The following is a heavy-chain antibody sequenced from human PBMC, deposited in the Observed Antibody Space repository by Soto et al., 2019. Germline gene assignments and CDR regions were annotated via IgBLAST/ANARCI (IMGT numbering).Heavy chain of an antibody. CDR1: GFSFSSYS. CDR3: ATTGTTRSSREFDY. Sequence: EVQLVESGGGLVKPGGSLRLSCAASGFSFSSYSMNWVRQAPGKGLEWVSSISSSSSYIYYADSVKGRFTISRDNAKNSLYLQMNSLRAEDTDVHYCATTGTTRSSREFDYWGQGTLVTVSS. V-gene: IGHV3-21*01. D-gene: IGHD1-1*01. J-gene: IGHJ4*02. CDR2: ISSSSSYI.